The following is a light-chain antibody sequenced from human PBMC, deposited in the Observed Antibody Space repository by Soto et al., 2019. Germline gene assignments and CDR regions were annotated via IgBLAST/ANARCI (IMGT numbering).Light chain of an antibody. CDR2: GAS. J-gene: IGKJ5*01. V-gene: IGKV3-15*01. CDR1: QSVTSN. Sequence: EIVMTQSPATLSVSPGERATLSCRASQSVTSNLAWYQQKPGQAPRLLIYGASTRATGIPARFICSGSGTELTLTISSLQSEDVAVYYCQQYNNWPPTFGQGTRLEIK. CDR3: QQYNNWPPT.